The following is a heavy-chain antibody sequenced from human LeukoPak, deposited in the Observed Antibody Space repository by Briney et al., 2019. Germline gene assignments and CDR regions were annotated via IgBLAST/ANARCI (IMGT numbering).Heavy chain of an antibody. Sequence: PGGSLRLSCAASGFTFSSYGMHWVRQAPGKGLEWVAVISYDGSNKYYADSVKGRFTISRDNSKNTPYLQMNSLRAEDTAVYYCAKVVATSLPDYWGQGTLVTVSS. D-gene: IGHD5-12*01. J-gene: IGHJ4*02. CDR3: AKVVATSLPDY. CDR2: ISYDGSNK. CDR1: GFTFSSYG. V-gene: IGHV3-30*18.